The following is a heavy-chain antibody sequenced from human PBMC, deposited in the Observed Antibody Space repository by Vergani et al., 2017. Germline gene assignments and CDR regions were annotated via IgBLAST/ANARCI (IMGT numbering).Heavy chain of an antibody. CDR1: GFTFSSYA. J-gene: IGHJ6*02. Sequence: EVQLLESGGGLVQPGGSLRLSCAASGFTFSSYAMSWVRQAPGKGLEWVSAISGSGGSTYYADSVKGRFTISRDNSKNTLYLQMNSLRAEDTAVYYCARDSRPYSGYDSGGDLYYYYYGMDVWGQGTTVTVSS. V-gene: IGHV3-23*01. D-gene: IGHD5-12*01. CDR3: ARDSRPYSGYDSGGDLYYYYYGMDV. CDR2: ISGSGGST.